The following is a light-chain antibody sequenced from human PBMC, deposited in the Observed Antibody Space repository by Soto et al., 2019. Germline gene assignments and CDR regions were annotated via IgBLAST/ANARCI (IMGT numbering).Light chain of an antibody. CDR2: GAS. V-gene: IGKV3-15*01. CDR3: RQYNNWPPYT. CDR1: QSVSSN. Sequence: EIVMTQSPXTLSVSPGERATLSCRASQSVSSNLAWYQQKPGQAPRLLIYGASTRATGIPARFSGSGSGTEFTLTISSLQSEDFAVYHCRQYNNWPPYTFGQGTKVDIK. J-gene: IGKJ2*01.